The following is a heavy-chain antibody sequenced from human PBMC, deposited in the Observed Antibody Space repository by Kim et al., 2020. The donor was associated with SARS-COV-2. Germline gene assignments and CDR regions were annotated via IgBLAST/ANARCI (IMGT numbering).Heavy chain of an antibody. Sequence: SETLSLTCTVSGGSVSSGNYYWTWIRQSPGKGLEWIGYIYDSGTTNYNPSLKSRVTMSVDTSKNQFSLNLISVTAADSAVYYCARRSSSFVYYYMDVWG. J-gene: IGHJ6*03. D-gene: IGHD6-6*01. CDR3: ARRSSSFVYYYMDV. CDR1: GGSVSSGNYY. CDR2: IYDSGTT. V-gene: IGHV4-61*01.